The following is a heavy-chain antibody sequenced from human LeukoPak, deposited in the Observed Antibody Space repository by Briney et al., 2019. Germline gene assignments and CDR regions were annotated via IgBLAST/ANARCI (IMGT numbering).Heavy chain of an antibody. Sequence: GASVKVSCKASGYTFTNYDINWVRQATGQGLEWMGWMDPNSGNTGYAQKFQGRVTMTRNTSISTTYMELSGLRSEDTAVYYCARSFSYRMDVWGQGTTVTVSS. CDR3: ARSFSYRMDV. CDR1: GYTFTNYD. CDR2: MDPNSGNT. V-gene: IGHV1-8*01. J-gene: IGHJ6*02.